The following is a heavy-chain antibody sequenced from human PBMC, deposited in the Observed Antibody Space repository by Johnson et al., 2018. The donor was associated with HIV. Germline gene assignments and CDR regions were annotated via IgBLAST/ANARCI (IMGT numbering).Heavy chain of an antibody. CDR3: APLCDAFDI. V-gene: IGHV3-20*04. CDR1: GFTFDDYC. J-gene: IGHJ3*02. Sequence: VQLVESGGGVVQPGRSLRLSCAASGFTFDDYCMSWVRQAPGKGLEWVSGINWNGGNTSYADSVKGRFPISRDNAKNSLYLQMNSMRAEDTAVYYCAPLCDAFDIWGQGTMVTVSS. CDR2: INWNGGNT.